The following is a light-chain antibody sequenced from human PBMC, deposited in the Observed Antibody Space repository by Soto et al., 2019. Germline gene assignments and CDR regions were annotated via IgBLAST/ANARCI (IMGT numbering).Light chain of an antibody. J-gene: IGKJ5*01. Sequence: EIVLTQSPATLSVSPGESATLSCRASQSVTSHLAWYQQKPGQAPRLLIFGASTRATGIPARFSGSGSGTDFTLTISSLQSEDFAVYYCQQRQYWPPITFGQGTRLEIK. CDR2: GAS. CDR1: QSVTSH. V-gene: IGKV3-15*01. CDR3: QQRQYWPPIT.